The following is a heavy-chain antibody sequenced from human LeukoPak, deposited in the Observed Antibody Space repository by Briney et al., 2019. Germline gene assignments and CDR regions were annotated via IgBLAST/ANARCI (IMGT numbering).Heavy chain of an antibody. CDR2: INPNSGGT. CDR3: ARGVAAAGPPVHGMDV. J-gene: IGHJ6*02. Sequence: ASVKVSCKASGGTFSSYAISWVRQAPGQGLEWMGWINPNSGGTNYAQKFQGRVTMTRDTSISTAYMELSRLRSDDTAVYYCARGVAAAGPPVHGMDVWGQGTTVTVSS. D-gene: IGHD6-13*01. CDR1: GGTFSSYA. V-gene: IGHV1-2*02.